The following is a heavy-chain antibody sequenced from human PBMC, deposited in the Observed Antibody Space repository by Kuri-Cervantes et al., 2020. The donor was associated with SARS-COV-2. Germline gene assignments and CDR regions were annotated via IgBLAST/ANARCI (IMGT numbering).Heavy chain of an antibody. V-gene: IGHV1-45*02. CDR2: ITPFNGNT. D-gene: IGHD4/OR15-4a*01. CDR1: GDTFTYRF. CDR3: ARSGPGAISREDGALDI. J-gene: IGHJ3*02. Sequence: SVKVSCKASGDTFTYRFLHWVRQAPGQAPEWMGWITPFNGNTKYAQKLQDRVTITRDRSMNTAYMELSSLRSEDTAMYYCARSGPGAISREDGALDIWGQGTMVTGSS.